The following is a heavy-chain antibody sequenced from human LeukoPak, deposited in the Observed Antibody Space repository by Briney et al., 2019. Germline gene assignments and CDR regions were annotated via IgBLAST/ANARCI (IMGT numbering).Heavy chain of an antibody. CDR2: ISYSGST. CDR3: AKVYSSSSRDAFDV. V-gene: IGHV4-34*01. Sequence: PSETLSLTCAVYGGPVSGYYWSWIRQPPGKGLEWIGEISYSGSTNYNASLESRVTISADTSKKQFTLNLSSVTAADTAVYTCAKVYSSSSRDAFDVWGPGTMVTVSS. J-gene: IGHJ3*01. CDR1: GGPVSGYY. D-gene: IGHD6-6*01.